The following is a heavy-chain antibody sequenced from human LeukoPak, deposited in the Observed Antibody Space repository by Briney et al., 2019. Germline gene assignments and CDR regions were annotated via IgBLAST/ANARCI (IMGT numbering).Heavy chain of an antibody. Sequence: KPSETLSLTCNVSGASVSDYYWSWVRQPAGQGLEWIGRIFTTGSIDYHPSLKSRVTMTRDRSKNQLFLTLASVTAADTAVYYCVRASDSIFSYYYHMDLWGKGITVTVSS. CDR2: IFTTGSI. V-gene: IGHV4-4*07. CDR1: GASVSDYY. D-gene: IGHD2-21*01. J-gene: IGHJ6*03. CDR3: VRASDSIFSYYYHMDL.